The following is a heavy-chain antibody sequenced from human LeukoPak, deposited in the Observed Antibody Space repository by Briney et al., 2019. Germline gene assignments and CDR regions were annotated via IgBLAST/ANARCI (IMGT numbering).Heavy chain of an antibody. CDR3: ARRLGPREGF. J-gene: IGHJ4*02. CDR1: GFTFSSYP. D-gene: IGHD3-16*01. V-gene: IGHV3-23*01. Sequence: GGSLRLSCAASGFTFSSYPMSWVRQASGRGLEWVSALSGRGEDTYYADSVKGRFTISRDNSKGILYLQMSSLRAEDTALYYCARRLGPREGFWGQGTLVTVSS. CDR2: LSGRGEDT.